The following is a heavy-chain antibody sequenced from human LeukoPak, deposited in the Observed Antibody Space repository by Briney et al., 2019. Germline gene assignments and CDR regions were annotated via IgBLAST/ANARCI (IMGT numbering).Heavy chain of an antibody. CDR1: GFTFSSYG. J-gene: IGHJ6*02. D-gene: IGHD3-10*01. CDR3: ARDRAYYYVSGSYSYYYDGMDV. V-gene: IGHV3-48*03. CDR2: ISSNGSII. Sequence: GGSLRLSCAAFGFTFSSYGMNWVRKAPGKGLDWVSYISSNGSIIDYAGSVKGRFTISRDNAKYPLYLQMNSLRAEDTAVYYWARDRAYYYVSGSYSYYYDGMDVWGQGTTVTASS.